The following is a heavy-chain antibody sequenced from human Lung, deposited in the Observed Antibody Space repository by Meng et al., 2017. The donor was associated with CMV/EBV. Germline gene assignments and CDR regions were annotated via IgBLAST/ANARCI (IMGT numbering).Heavy chain of an antibody. Sequence: GGSLRLXXAASGFTVSSNYMSWVRQAPGKGLEWVSVIYSGGSTYYADSVKGRFTISRDNSKNTLYLQMNSLRAEDTAVYYCARDQGRGYSYGQAYYYGMDVWGQGTXVTVSS. V-gene: IGHV3-66*02. CDR3: ARDQGRGYSYGQAYYYGMDV. J-gene: IGHJ6*02. D-gene: IGHD5-18*01. CDR2: IYSGGST. CDR1: GFTVSSNY.